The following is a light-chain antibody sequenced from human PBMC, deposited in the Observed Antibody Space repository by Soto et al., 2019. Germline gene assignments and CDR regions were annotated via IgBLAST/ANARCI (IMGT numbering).Light chain of an antibody. CDR2: GVS. Sequence: QSVLTQPASVSGSPGQSITISCTGTSSDVGGYNYVSWYQQHPGKAPKLMIYGVSYRPSGVSNRFSGSRSGNTASLTISGLQAEDEADYYCSSYTSSSTRVFGGGTKLTVL. J-gene: IGLJ3*02. V-gene: IGLV2-14*01. CDR1: SSDVGGYNY. CDR3: SSYTSSSTRV.